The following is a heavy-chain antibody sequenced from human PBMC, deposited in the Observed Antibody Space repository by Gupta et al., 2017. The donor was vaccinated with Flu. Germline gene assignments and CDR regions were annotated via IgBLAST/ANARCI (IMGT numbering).Heavy chain of an antibody. V-gene: IGHV3-23*01. CDR3: AKDVPYGTTWYGRGES. D-gene: IGHD6-13*01. CDR1: GFPFSSYG. Sequence: EVQLLESGGDLVQPGGSLRLSCAASGFPFSSYGMTWVRQAPGKGLEWVSTFTRSGDTYYTDSVKGRFTISRDNSKNTLYLQMSSLRAEDTAIYYCAKDVPYGTTWYGRGESWGQGTLVTVSS. CDR2: FTRSGDT. J-gene: IGHJ5*02.